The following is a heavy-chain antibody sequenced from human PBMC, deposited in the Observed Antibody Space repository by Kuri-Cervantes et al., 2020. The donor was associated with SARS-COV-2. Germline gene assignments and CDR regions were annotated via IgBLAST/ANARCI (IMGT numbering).Heavy chain of an antibody. CDR2: IYPGDSET. CDR3: ARRYCSSTSCFYFDY. V-gene: IGHV5-51*01. J-gene: IGHJ4*02. CDR1: GYNFASYW. D-gene: IGHD2-2*01. Sequence: GESLKISCKGSGYNFASYWIGWVRQMPGKGLEWMGIIYPGDSETRYSPSFQGQVTISADKSISTAYLQWSSLKASDTAMYYCARRYCSSTSCFYFDYWGQGTLVTVSS.